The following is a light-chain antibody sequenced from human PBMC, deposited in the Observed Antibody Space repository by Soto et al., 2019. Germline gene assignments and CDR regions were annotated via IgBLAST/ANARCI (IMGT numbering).Light chain of an antibody. Sequence: EIVLTQSPATLSLSPGERATLSCRANQSVSSLLAWYQQKPGQAPRLLIYDASNRATGIPARFSGSGTGTDFTLTISSLEPEDFAVYYCQQRSNWLVTFGGGTKVDIK. CDR1: QSVSSL. J-gene: IGKJ4*01. CDR3: QQRSNWLVT. V-gene: IGKV3-11*01. CDR2: DAS.